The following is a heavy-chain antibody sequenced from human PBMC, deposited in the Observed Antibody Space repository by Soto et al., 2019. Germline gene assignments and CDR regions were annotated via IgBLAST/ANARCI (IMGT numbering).Heavy chain of an antibody. Sequence: QVQLQESGPGLVKPSQTLSLTCTVSGGSISSGGYYWSWIRQHPGKGLEWIGYIYYSGSTYYNPALKSRVTISXXTXKXXFSLKLSSVTAADTAVYYCARGRVVTATLKYYFDYWGQGTLVTVSS. CDR3: ARGRVVTATLKYYFDY. CDR1: GGSISSGGYY. J-gene: IGHJ4*02. D-gene: IGHD2-21*02. CDR2: IYYSGST. V-gene: IGHV4-31*03.